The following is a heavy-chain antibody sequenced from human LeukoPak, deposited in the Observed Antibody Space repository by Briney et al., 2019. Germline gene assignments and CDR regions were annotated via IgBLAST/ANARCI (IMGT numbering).Heavy chain of an antibody. CDR2: IRSKAYGGTT. CDR3: TRVRGDYGGNPAWYFDY. CDR1: GFTFGGYA. D-gene: IGHD4-23*01. V-gene: IGHV3-49*04. J-gene: IGHJ4*02. Sequence: PGRSLRLSCTASGFTFGGYAMSWVRQAPGKGLEWVSFIRSKAYGGTTEYAASVKGRFTISRDDSKSIAYLQMNSLKTEDTAVYYCTRVRGDYGGNPAWYFDYWAQGTLVTVSS.